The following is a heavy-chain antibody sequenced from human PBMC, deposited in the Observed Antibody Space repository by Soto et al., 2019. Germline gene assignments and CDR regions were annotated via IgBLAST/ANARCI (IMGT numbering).Heavy chain of an antibody. J-gene: IGHJ6*02. D-gene: IGHD1-26*01. Sequence: XSVKVSCKVSGYTLTELSMHWVRQAPGKGLEWMGGFDPEDGETIYAQKFQGRVTMTEDTSTDTAYMELSSLRSEDTAVYYCATADGSYYYYYGMDVWGQGTTVTVSS. CDR3: ATADGSYYYYYGMDV. CDR2: FDPEDGET. V-gene: IGHV1-24*01. CDR1: GYTLTELS.